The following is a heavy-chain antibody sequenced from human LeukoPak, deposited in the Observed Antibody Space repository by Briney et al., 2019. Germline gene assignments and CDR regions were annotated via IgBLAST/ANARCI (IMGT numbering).Heavy chain of an antibody. Sequence: GGSLRLSCAASGFTVSSNYMTWVRQAPGKGLEWVSVLHSAGSTYYADSVKGRFTISRDNSKNTLYLQMNSLRTEDTAVYYCARGWISLVRGVINWGQGTLVTVSS. J-gene: IGHJ4*02. CDR3: ARGWISLVRGVIN. V-gene: IGHV3-66*01. D-gene: IGHD3-10*01. CDR1: GFTVSSNY. CDR2: LHSAGST.